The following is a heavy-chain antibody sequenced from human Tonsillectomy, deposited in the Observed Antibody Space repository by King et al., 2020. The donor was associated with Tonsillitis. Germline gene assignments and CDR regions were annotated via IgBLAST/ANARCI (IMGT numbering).Heavy chain of an antibody. J-gene: IGHJ3*02. CDR1: GFTFGDYA. D-gene: IGHD3-22*01. CDR2: IRSKAYGGTT. Sequence: VQLVESGGGLVQPGRSLRLSCTASGFTFGDYAMSWVRQAPGKGLEWVGFIRSKAYGGTTEYAASVKGRFTISRDDSKSIAYLQMNSLKTEDTAVYYCTREPQITMIVPSAFDIWGQGTMVTVSS. CDR3: TREPQITMIVPSAFDI. V-gene: IGHV3-49*04.